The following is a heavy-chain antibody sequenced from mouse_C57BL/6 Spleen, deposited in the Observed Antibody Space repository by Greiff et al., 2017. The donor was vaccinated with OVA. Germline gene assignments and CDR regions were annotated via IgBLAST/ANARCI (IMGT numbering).Heavy chain of an antibody. Sequence: EVMLVESGGGLVKPGGSLKLSCAASGFTFSSYAMSWVRQTPEKRLEWVATISDGGSYTYYPDNVKGRFTISRDNAKNTLYLQMSHLKSEDTAMYYCAREGTVVGRAMDYWGQGTSVTVSS. CDR1: GFTFSSYA. V-gene: IGHV5-4*01. CDR3: AREGTVVGRAMDY. CDR2: ISDGGSYT. J-gene: IGHJ4*01. D-gene: IGHD1-1*01.